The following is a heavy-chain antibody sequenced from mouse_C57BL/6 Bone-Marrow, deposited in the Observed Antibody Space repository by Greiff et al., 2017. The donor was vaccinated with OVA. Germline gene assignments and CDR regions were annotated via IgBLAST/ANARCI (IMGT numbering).Heavy chain of an antibody. CDR3: ARHEERGNFDY. J-gene: IGHJ2*01. Sequence: EVTLAESGGGLVQHGGSLKLSCAASGFTFSDYGMARVRQAPWTGPEWVAFISNLAYSIYYADTVTGRFTISRENAKNTLYLEMSSLRSEDTAMDYCARHEERGNFDYWGQGTTLTVSS. V-gene: IGHV5-15*04. CDR2: ISNLAYSI. CDR1: GFTFSDYG.